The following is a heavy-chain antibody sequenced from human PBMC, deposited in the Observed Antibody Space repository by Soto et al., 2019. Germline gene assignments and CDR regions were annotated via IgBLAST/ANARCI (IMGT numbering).Heavy chain of an antibody. J-gene: IGHJ6*02. CDR3: AHKSLVPFGMDV. V-gene: IGHV2-5*02. D-gene: IGHD3-10*01. CDR2: IYWDDDK. Sequence: QITLKESGPTLVKPTQTLTLTCTFSGFSLTTSGVGVGWIRQPPGKALEWRGLIYWDDDKRYSPSLKNRLTITNDTARNHVVLTLIDWDPADTATDYCAHKSLVPFGMDVWGQGTTVTVAS. CDR1: GFSLTTSGVG.